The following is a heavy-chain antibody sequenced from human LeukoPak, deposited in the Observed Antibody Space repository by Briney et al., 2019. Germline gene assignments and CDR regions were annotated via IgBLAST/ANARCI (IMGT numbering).Heavy chain of an antibody. V-gene: IGHV1-18*04. CDR3: ARDRPRWGSGSYNGEI. Sequence: GASVKVSCKASGYTFTSYGMSGVRQAPGQGLEWMGWISAYNGNTNYAQKLQGRVTMNSDTSTSTAYMELRSVRSDDTAVYYCARDRPRWGSGSYNGEIWGQGTLVTVSS. CDR1: GYTFTSYG. CDR2: ISAYNGNT. J-gene: IGHJ4*02. D-gene: IGHD3-10*01.